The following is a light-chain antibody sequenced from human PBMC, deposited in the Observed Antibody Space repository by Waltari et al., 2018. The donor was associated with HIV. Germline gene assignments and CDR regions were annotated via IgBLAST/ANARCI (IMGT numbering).Light chain of an antibody. CDR1: QSLVYSDGNTY. V-gene: IGKV2-30*01. CDR2: KVS. Sequence: DVVLTQSPLSLPVTLGQPASISCRSNQSLVYSDGNTYLNWFLQRPGQSPRRLIYKVSNRGSGVPERFSGSGSGTDFTLKISRVEAEGVGVYSCMQGSHWPRTFGQGTKVEIK. CDR3: MQGSHWPRT. J-gene: IGKJ1*01.